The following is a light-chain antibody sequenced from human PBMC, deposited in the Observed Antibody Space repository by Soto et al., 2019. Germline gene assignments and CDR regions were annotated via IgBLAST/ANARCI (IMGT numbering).Light chain of an antibody. J-gene: IGKJ2*01. CDR3: HQDNHWYT. Sequence: EIVLTQSPATLSVSPGEIATLSCRASQSANNNLAWYQQQPGQAPRLLIYGASTRAPGVPARFSGSGFGSELALTISRLQSEDIAVYQCHQDNHWYTFGQGTKLEIE. CDR2: GAS. CDR1: QSANNN. V-gene: IGKV3-15*01.